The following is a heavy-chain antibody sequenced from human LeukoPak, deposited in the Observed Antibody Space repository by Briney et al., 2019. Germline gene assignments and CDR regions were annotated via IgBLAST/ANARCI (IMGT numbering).Heavy chain of an antibody. D-gene: IGHD2-2*01. J-gene: IGHJ3*02. CDR2: IKSKTDGGTT. Sequence: GGSLRLSCAASGFTFSNAWMRWVRQAPGKGLEWVGRIKSKTDGGTTDYAAPVKGRFTISRDDSKNTLYLQMNSLKTEDTAVYYCTTRGYCSSTSCYLGSLGGAFDIWGQGTMVTVSS. V-gene: IGHV3-15*01. CDR1: GFTFSNAW. CDR3: TTRGYCSSTSCYLGSLGGAFDI.